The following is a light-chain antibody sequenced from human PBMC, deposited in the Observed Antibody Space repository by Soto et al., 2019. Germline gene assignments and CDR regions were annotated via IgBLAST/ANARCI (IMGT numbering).Light chain of an antibody. CDR3: QQYASSPLT. CDR2: GAS. V-gene: IGKV3-20*01. J-gene: IGKJ4*01. Sequence: EIVLTQSPGTLSLSPGERATLSCRAGQSVGRNYLAWYQQKAGQAPRLLIHGASSRATGIPDTFSGSGSGTDFTLTISRLEPEDFAVYYCQQYASSPLTFGGGTKVEIK. CDR1: QSVGRNY.